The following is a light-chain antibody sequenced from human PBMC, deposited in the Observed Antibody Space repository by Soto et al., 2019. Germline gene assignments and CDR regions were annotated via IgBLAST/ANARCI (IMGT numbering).Light chain of an antibody. CDR3: QSYDSSLRGV. V-gene: IGLV1-40*01. CDR1: SSNIGAGYE. Sequence: QAVVTQPPSVSGAPGQRVTGSCTGSSSNIGAGYEVHWYQQLPGTAPKLLIYGNSNRPSGVPDRFSGSKSGTSASLAITGLQAEDEADYYCQSYDSSLRGVFGGGTKLTVL. J-gene: IGLJ2*01. CDR2: GNS.